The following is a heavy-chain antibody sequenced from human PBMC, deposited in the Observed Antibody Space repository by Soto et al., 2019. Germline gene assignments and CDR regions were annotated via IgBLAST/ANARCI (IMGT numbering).Heavy chain of an antibody. CDR2: ISYDGSNK. V-gene: IGHV3-30*03. CDR1: GFTFSSYG. Sequence: GGSLRLSCAASGFTFSSYGMHWVRQAPGKGLEWVAVISYDGSNKYYADSVKGRFTISRDNSKNTLYLQMNSLRAEDTAVYYCVRLRGRADIVLVPAAMPWFDPWGQGTLVTVSS. D-gene: IGHD2-2*01. CDR3: VRLRGRADIVLVPAAMPWFDP. J-gene: IGHJ5*02.